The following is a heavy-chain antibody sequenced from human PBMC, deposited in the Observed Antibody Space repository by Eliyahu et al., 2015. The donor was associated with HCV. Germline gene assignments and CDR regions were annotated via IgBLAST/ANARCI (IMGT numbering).Heavy chain of an antibody. D-gene: IGHD3-9*01. CDR3: ARESSANYDILTGSRSPSDLIDY. J-gene: IGHJ4*02. V-gene: IGHV1-69*04. Sequence: QVQLVQSGAAVRKPGSSVKVSCKASGGXXXXYAFSWXRQAPGQGLEWMGRIIXMLGLAHYAQKFQGRITITADKSTNTAYMELSSLRSEDTAVYYCARESSANYDILTGSRSPSDLIDYWGQGTLFTVSS. CDR1: GGXXXXYA. CDR2: IIXMLGLA.